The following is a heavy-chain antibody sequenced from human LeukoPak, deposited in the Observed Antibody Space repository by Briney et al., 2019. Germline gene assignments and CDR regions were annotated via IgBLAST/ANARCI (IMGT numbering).Heavy chain of an antibody. CDR1: GFTFSSYE. D-gene: IGHD3-9*01. CDR2: ISSSGSTI. CDR3: AREQSPNYDILTGYLDY. Sequence: GGSLRLSCAASGFTFSSYEMNWVRQAPGKGLEWVSYISSSGSTIYYADSVKGRFTISRDNAKNSLYLQMNSLRAEDMAVYYCAREQSPNYDILTGYLDYWGQGTLVTVSS. V-gene: IGHV3-48*03. J-gene: IGHJ4*02.